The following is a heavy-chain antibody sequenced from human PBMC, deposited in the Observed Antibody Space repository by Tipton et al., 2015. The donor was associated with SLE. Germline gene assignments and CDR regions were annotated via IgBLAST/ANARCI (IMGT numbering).Heavy chain of an antibody. CDR2: IYTNENT. V-gene: IGHV4-4*07. D-gene: IGHD6-13*01. Sequence: TLSLTCTVSGGSISSYYWSWIRQPAGGGLEWIGRIYTNENTNYNPSLKSRVTISVDTSKNHFSLKLTSVTATDTAVYYCAREGIAAESWFFDLWGRGTLVTVSS. CDR3: AREGIAAESWFFDL. CDR1: GGSISSYY. J-gene: IGHJ2*01.